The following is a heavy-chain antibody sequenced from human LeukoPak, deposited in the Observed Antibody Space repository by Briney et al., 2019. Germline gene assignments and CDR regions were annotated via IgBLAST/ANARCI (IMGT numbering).Heavy chain of an antibody. CDR3: ARRRYYGSGSYYNEYYFDY. Sequence: SETLSLTCTVSGGSISSSSYYWGWIRQPPGKGLEWIGSIYYSGSTYYNPSLKSRVTISVDTSKNQFSLKLSFVTAADTAVYYCARRRYYGSGSYYNEYYFDYWGQGALVTVSS. CDR1: GGSISSSSYY. V-gene: IGHV4-39*01. J-gene: IGHJ4*02. D-gene: IGHD3-10*01. CDR2: IYYSGST.